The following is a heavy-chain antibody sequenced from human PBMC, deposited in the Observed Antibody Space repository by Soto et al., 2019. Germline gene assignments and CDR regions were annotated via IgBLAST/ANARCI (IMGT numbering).Heavy chain of an antibody. CDR2: IWYDGSNK. V-gene: IGHV3-33*01. D-gene: IGHD3-3*01. J-gene: IGHJ6*02. CDR3: ARDHSKTIFGVVIKLGAYGMDV. Sequence: GGSLRLSCAASGFTFSSYGMHWVRQAPGKGLEWVAVIWYDGSNKYYADSVKGRFTISRDNSKNTLYLQMNSLRAEDTAVYYGARDHSKTIFGVVIKLGAYGMDVWGQGTTVTVSS. CDR1: GFTFSSYG.